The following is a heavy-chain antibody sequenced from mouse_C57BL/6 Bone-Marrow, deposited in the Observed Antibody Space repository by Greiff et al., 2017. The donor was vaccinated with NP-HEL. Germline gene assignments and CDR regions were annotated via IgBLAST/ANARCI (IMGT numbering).Heavy chain of an antibody. V-gene: IGHV1-15*01. J-gene: IGHJ2*01. Sequence: QVQLQQPGAELVKPGASVTLSCKASGYTFTDYEVHWVKQTPVHGLEWIGAIDPETGGTAYNQKFKGKAILTADKSSSTAYMELRSLTSEDSAVYYCTRFFITTVVAKDYWGQGTTLTVSS. CDR1: GYTFTDYE. CDR2: IDPETGGT. CDR3: TRFFITTVVAKDY. D-gene: IGHD1-1*01.